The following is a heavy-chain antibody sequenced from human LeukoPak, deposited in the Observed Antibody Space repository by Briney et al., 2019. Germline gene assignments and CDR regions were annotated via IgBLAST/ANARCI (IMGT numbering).Heavy chain of an antibody. V-gene: IGHV1-18*01. CDR2: ISAYNGNT. Sequence: ASVKVSCKASGYTFTSYGISWVRQAPGQGLEWMGWISAYNGNTNYAQKLQGRVTMTTDTSTSTAYMELRSLRSDDTAVYYCARVAWAVAGREGGWFDPWGQGTLVTVSS. J-gene: IGHJ5*02. D-gene: IGHD6-19*01. CDR3: ARVAWAVAGREGGWFDP. CDR1: GYTFTSYG.